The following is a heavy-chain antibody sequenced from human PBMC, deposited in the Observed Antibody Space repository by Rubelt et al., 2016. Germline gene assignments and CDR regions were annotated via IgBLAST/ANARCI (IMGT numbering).Heavy chain of an antibody. CDR1: GYTFTSYD. D-gene: IGHD3-3*01. J-gene: IGHJ6*02. CDR3: ARLSITIFGVVVYYYGMDV. V-gene: IGHV1-8*01. CDR2: MNPNSGNT. Sequence: QVQLVQSGAEVKKPGASVKVSCKASGYTFTSYDINWVRQATGQGLEWMVWMNPNSGNTGYAQKFQGRVTMTRNTSISTAYMELSSLRSEDTAVYYCARLSITIFGVVVYYYGMDVWGQGTTVTVSS.